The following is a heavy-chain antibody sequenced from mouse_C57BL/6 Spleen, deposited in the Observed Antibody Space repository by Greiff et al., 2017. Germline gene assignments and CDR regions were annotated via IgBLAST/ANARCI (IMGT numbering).Heavy chain of an antibody. Sequence: DVQLQESGAELVRPGASVKLSCTASGFNIKDYYMHWVKQGPEQGLEWIGRIDPEDGDTEYAPKFQGKATMTADTSSNTAYLQLSSLTSEDTAVYYCTTHYGSSHWYFDVWGTGTTVTVSS. CDR3: TTHYGSSHWYFDV. CDR1: GFNIKDYY. V-gene: IGHV14-1*01. D-gene: IGHD1-1*01. J-gene: IGHJ1*03. CDR2: IDPEDGDT.